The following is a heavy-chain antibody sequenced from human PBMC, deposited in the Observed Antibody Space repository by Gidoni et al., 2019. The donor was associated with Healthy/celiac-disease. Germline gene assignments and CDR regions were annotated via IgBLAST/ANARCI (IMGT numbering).Heavy chain of an antibody. CDR1: GGSISSSRYY. CDR3: AIERRPSRWDPTYFDY. D-gene: IGHD1-26*01. V-gene: IGHV4-39*02. J-gene: IGHJ4*02. CDR2: IYYSGST. Sequence: QLQLQESGPGLVKPSETLSLTCPVSGGSISSSRYYWGWIRQPPGKGLEWIGSIYYSGSTYYNPSLKSRVTISVDTSKNQFSLKLSSVTAADTAVYYCAIERRPSRWDPTYFDYWGQGTLVTVSS.